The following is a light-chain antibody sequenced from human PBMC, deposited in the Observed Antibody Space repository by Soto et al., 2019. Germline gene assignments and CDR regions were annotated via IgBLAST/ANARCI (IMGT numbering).Light chain of an antibody. CDR2: EVS. Sequence: QSVLTQPGSVSGSPGQSITISCTGTSSDVGGYNYVSWYQQHPGKAPKLMIYEVSNRPSGVSSRFSGSKSGNTASLTISGLQAEDEADYYCSSYTSSSTKVFGTGTKVTVL. V-gene: IGLV2-14*01. CDR3: SSYTSSSTKV. CDR1: SSDVGGYNY. J-gene: IGLJ1*01.